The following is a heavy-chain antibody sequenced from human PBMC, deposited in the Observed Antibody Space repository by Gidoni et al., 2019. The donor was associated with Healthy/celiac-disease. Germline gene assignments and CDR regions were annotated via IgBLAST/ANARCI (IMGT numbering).Heavy chain of an antibody. D-gene: IGHD6-6*01. J-gene: IGHJ6*02. V-gene: IGHV4-59*01. CDR1: GGSISSYY. CDR3: ARTPSWYSSSSDV. CDR2: IYYSGST. Sequence: QVQLQESGPGLVKPSETLSLTGTVSGGSISSYYWSWIRQPPGKGLEWIGYIYYSGSTNYNPSLKSRVTISVETSKNQFSLKLSSVTAADTAVYYCARTPSWYSSSSDVWGQGTTVTVSS.